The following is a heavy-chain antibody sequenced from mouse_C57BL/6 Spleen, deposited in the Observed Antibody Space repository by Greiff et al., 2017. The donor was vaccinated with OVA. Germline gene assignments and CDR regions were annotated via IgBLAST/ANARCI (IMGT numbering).Heavy chain of an antibody. Sequence: QVQLQQSGAELVKPGASVKISCKASGYAFSSYWMNWVKQRPGKGLEWIGQIYPGDGDTNYNGKFKGKATLTADKSSSTAYMQLSSLTSEDSAVYYCAREYYGSSYAMDYWGQGTSVTVSP. CDR3: AREYYGSSYAMDY. CDR1: GYAFSSYW. CDR2: IYPGDGDT. J-gene: IGHJ4*01. V-gene: IGHV1-80*01. D-gene: IGHD1-1*01.